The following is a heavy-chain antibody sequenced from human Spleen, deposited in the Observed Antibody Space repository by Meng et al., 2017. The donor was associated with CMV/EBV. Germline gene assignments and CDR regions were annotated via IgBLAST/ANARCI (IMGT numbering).Heavy chain of an antibody. V-gene: IGHV1-24*01. D-gene: IGHD3-3*01. Sequence: ASVKVSCKASGYTFTSYGISWVRQAPGKGLEWMGGFDPEDGETIYAQKFQGRVTMTEDTSTDTAYMELSSLRSEDTAVYYCATFHARFLEWLGYWGQGTLVTVSS. CDR1: GYTFTSYG. J-gene: IGHJ4*02. CDR3: ATFHARFLEWLGY. CDR2: FDPEDGET.